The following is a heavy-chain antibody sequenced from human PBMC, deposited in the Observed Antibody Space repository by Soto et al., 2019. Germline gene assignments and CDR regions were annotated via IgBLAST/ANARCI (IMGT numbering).Heavy chain of an antibody. CDR3: ARNREYSSSGGFYSGMDV. Sequence: QVQLAESGGGVVQPGRSLRLSCVASGFTFSGYGMHWVRQAPGKGLERVSVLWYDGSNKYYADSVKGRFTISRDESRNTLYLQMTRLRAADTAVYFCARNREYSSSGGFYSGMDVWGQGTTVTVSS. J-gene: IGHJ6*02. CDR2: LWYDGSNK. V-gene: IGHV3-33*01. D-gene: IGHD5-12*01. CDR1: GFTFSGYG.